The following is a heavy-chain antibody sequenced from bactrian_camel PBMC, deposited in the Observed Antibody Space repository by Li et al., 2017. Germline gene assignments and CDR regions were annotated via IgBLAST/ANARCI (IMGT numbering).Heavy chain of an antibody. Sequence: HVQLVESGGGAVQAGGSLTLSCEASGDTLSSFSLAWFRQGVDKKREGVACIALDGRTGYTDSVKGRFTISRANALNTLYLQMNNLKPQDTAMYYRAADPDWTGCGPDSSRYNYVGQGTQVTVS. CDR2: IALDGRT. J-gene: IGHJ4*01. CDR3: AADPDWTGCGPDSSRYNY. D-gene: IGHD3*01. CDR1: GDTLSSFS. V-gene: IGHV3S53*01.